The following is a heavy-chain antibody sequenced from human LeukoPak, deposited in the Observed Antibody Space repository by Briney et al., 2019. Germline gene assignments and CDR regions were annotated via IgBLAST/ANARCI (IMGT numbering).Heavy chain of an antibody. J-gene: IGHJ6*03. Sequence: ASVKVSCKASGYIFNDYYIHWVRQAPGQGLEWMGRINPKSGGTNYAQKFQGRVTMTRDTSISTAYMELSSLRSDDTAVYFCVRDIDYYDSSGFGGGYYYYYYMDVWGRGTTVTVSS. V-gene: IGHV1-2*06. CDR1: GYIFNDYY. CDR2: INPKSGGT. CDR3: VRDIDYYDSSGFGGGYYYYYYMDV. D-gene: IGHD3-22*01.